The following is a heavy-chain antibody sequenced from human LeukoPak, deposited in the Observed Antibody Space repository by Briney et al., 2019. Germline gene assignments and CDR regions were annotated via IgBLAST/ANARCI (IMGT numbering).Heavy chain of an antibody. CDR3: ARGEDTVTSTSWWFDP. CDR2: INHSGST. D-gene: IGHD4-17*01. J-gene: IGHJ5*02. CDR1: GGSFSGYY. Sequence: PSETLSLTCAVYGGSFSGYYWSWIRQPPGKGLEWIGEINHSGSTNYNPSLKSRVTISVDRYKNQLSLKLNSVTAADTAVYYCARGEDTVTSTSWWFDPWGQGTLVTVSS. V-gene: IGHV4-34*01.